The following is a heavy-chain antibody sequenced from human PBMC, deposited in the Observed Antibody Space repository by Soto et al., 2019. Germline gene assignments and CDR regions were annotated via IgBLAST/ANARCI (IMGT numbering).Heavy chain of an antibody. CDR1: GFTFSSYA. CDR2: ISGSGGST. CDR3: AKGGDYGSGLFDP. J-gene: IGHJ5*02. Sequence: EVHLLESGGGLVQPGGSLRLSCAASGFTFSSYAMSWVRQAPGKGLEWVSAISGSGGSTYYADSVKGRFTISRDNSKDTLYLQRNSLRAEDTAVYYCAKGGDYGSGLFDPWGQGTLVTVSS. D-gene: IGHD3-10*01. V-gene: IGHV3-23*01.